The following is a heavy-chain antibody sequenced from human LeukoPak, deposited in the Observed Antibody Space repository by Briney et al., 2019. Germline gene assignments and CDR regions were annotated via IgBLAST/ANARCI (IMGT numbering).Heavy chain of an antibody. V-gene: IGHV3-7*01. J-gene: IGHJ4*02. Sequence: GGSLRLSCAASGFTFSSYWMNWARQAPGKGLEWVASINHNGNVNYYVDSVKGRFTISRDNAKNSLYVQMNGLRAEDTAVYYCARTLYSGSSFDYWGQGTLVTVSS. CDR3: ARTLYSGSSFDY. CDR1: GFTFSSYW. D-gene: IGHD1-26*01. CDR2: INHNGNVN.